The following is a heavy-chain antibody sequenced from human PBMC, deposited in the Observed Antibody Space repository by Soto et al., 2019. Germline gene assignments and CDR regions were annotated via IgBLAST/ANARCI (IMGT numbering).Heavy chain of an antibody. CDR3: ARDWVDYGGNHLGYFDY. CDR1: GGTFSSYT. CDR2: IIPILGIA. Sequence: QVQLVQSGAEVKKPGSSVKVSCKASGGTFSSYTISWVRQAPGQGLEWMGRIIPILGIANYAQKFQGRVTITADKSTSTAYMELSSLRSEHTAVYYCARDWVDYGGNHLGYFDYWGQGTLVTVSS. J-gene: IGHJ4*02. D-gene: IGHD4-17*01. V-gene: IGHV1-69*08.